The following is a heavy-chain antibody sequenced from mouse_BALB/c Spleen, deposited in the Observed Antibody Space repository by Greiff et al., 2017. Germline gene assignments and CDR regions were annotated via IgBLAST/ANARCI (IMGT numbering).Heavy chain of an antibody. CDR1: GFTFSSFG. D-gene: IGHD1-1*01. CDR2: ISSGSSTI. CDR3: ARSGLLLRRSSEPLDY. J-gene: IGHJ2*01. V-gene: IGHV5-17*02. Sequence: EVHLVESGGGLVQPGGSRKLSCAASGFTFSSFGMHWVRQAPEKGLEWVAYISSGSSTIYYADTVKGRFTISRDNPKNTLFLQMTSLRSEDTAMYYCARSGLLLRRSSEPLDYWGQGTTLTVSS.